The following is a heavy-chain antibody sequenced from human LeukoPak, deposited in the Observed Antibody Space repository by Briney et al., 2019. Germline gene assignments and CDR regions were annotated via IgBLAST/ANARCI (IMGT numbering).Heavy chain of an antibody. V-gene: IGHV1-8*01. CDR3: ARRGQGYCSSTSCKYYYYYYMDV. Sequence: ASVKVSCKASGYTFTSYDINWVRQAPGQGLEWMGWMNPNSGNTGYAQKFQGRVTMTRNTSISTAYMELGSLRSEDTAVYYCARRGQGYCSSTSCKYYYYYYMDVWGKGTTVTVSS. CDR1: GYTFTSYD. J-gene: IGHJ6*03. D-gene: IGHD2-2*01. CDR2: MNPNSGNT.